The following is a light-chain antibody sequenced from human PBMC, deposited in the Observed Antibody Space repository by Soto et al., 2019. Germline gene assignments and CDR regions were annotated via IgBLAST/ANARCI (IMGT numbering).Light chain of an antibody. CDR1: QIIRSTY. Sequence: EIALTQSPGTLSLSPGERATLSCRASQIIRSTYLAWFQQKPGQAPRLLIYGASTRATGIPDRFSGSGSGTDFTLTISGLEPEDFAVYYCQQYGSSRTFGQGTKVDIK. CDR3: QQYGSSRT. J-gene: IGKJ1*01. V-gene: IGKV3-20*01. CDR2: GAS.